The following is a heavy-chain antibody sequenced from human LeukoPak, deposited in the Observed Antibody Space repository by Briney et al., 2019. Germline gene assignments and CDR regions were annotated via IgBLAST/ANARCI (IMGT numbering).Heavy chain of an antibody. Sequence: ASVKVSCKVSGHTLTQLALHWMQQAPGKGLEWVGGFDPEAVDKVSAQKFHGRVTMTDDTSTDTAYMELSSLRLDDTAVYFRAENGLQGGILRPDDAFDVWGQGTLVTVSS. CDR2: FDPEAVDK. J-gene: IGHJ3*01. V-gene: IGHV1-24*01. CDR1: GHTLTQLA. CDR3: AENGLQGGILRPDDAFDV. D-gene: IGHD3-16*01.